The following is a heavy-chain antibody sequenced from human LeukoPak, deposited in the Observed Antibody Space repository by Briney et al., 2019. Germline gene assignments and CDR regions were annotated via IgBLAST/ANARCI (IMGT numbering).Heavy chain of an antibody. CDR1: GFTFSSYA. V-gene: IGHV3-30-3*01. CDR3: ARDLEISSGEFDY. CDR2: ISYDGSNK. J-gene: IGHJ4*02. D-gene: IGHD3-16*01. Sequence: GGSLRLSCAASGFTFSSYAMHWVRQAPGKGLEWVAVISYDGSNKYYADSVKGRFTISRDNSKNTLYLQMNSLRAEDTAVYYCARDLEISSGEFDYWGQGTLVTVSS.